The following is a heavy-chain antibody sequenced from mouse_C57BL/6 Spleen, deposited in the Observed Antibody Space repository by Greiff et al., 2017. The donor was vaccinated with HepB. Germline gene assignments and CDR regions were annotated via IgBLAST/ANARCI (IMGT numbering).Heavy chain of an antibody. J-gene: IGHJ2*01. D-gene: IGHD1-1*01. Sequence: QVQLQQPGAELVMPGASVKLSCKASGYTFTSYWMHWVKQRPGQGLEWIGEIDPSDSYTNYNQKFKGKSTLTVDKSFSTAYMQLSSLTSEDSAVYYCARFYYGSSYFDYWGQGTTLTVSS. CDR1: GYTFTSYW. CDR3: ARFYYGSSYFDY. CDR2: IDPSDSYT. V-gene: IGHV1-69*01.